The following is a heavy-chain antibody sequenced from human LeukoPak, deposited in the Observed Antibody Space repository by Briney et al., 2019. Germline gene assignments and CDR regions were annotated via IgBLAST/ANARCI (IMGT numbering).Heavy chain of an antibody. D-gene: IGHD5-24*01. CDR1: GGSFSGYY. Sequence: SETLSLTCAVYGGSFSGYYWSWIRQPPGKGLEWIGEINHSVSTNYNPSLKSRVTISVDTSKNQFSLKLSSVTAADTAVYYCARSERDGYNSWLDYWGQGTLVTVSS. V-gene: IGHV4-34*01. CDR3: ARSERDGYNSWLDY. J-gene: IGHJ4*02. CDR2: INHSVST.